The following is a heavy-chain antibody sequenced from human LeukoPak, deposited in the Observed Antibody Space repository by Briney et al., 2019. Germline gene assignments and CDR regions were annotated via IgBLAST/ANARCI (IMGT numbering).Heavy chain of an antibody. J-gene: IGHJ4*02. D-gene: IGHD2-15*01. CDR1: GYTFTSYT. CDR2: VNAGNGDT. Sequence: ASVKVSCKASGYTFTSYTMRWVRQAPGQRLEWMGWVNAGNGDTKHSQNFQDRVTITGDTSASTAYMELSSLRSEDTAVYYCTRTGCSGGSCYDYWGQGTLVTVSS. V-gene: IGHV1-3*01. CDR3: TRTGCSGGSCYDY.